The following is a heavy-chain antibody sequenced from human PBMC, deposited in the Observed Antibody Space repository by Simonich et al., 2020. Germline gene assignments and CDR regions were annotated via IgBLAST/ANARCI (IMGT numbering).Heavy chain of an antibody. Sequence: QVQLQQWGAGLLKPSETLSLTCAVYGGSFSGYSWSWIRQPPGKGREWIGEINHSGSTNYNPALKSRVTRSVDTSKNPVSLKLSSVTAADTAVYYCARGKGWKNAFDIWGQGTMVTVSS. V-gene: IGHV4-34*01. CDR1: GGSFSGYS. D-gene: IGHD1-1*01. CDR2: INHSGST. J-gene: IGHJ3*02. CDR3: ARGKGWKNAFDI.